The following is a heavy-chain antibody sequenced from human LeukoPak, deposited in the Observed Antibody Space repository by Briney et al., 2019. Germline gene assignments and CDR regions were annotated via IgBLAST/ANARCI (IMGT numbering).Heavy chain of an antibody. CDR3: AREDPRSSSWYGRSFDY. CDR2: INPSGGST. Sequence: ASVKVSCKASGYTFTSYYMHWVRQAPGQGLEWMGIINPSGGSTSYAQKFQGRVTMTRDTSTSTVYMELSSLRSEDTAMYYCAREDPRSSSWYGRSFDYWGQGTLVTVSS. V-gene: IGHV1-46*01. CDR1: GYTFTSYY. J-gene: IGHJ4*02. D-gene: IGHD6-13*01.